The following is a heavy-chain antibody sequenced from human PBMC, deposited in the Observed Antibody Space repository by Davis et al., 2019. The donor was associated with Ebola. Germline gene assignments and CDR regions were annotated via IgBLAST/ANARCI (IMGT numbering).Heavy chain of an antibody. CDR3: ARDLPYGDYDY. CDR2: ISSSSSTI. Sequence: GESLKISCAASGFTFSSYSMNWVRQAPGKGLEWVSYISSSSSTIYYADSVKGRFTISRDNAKNSLYLQMTSLRAEDTAVYYCARDLPYGDYDYWGQGTLVTVSS. D-gene: IGHD4-17*01. V-gene: IGHV3-48*01. J-gene: IGHJ4*02. CDR1: GFTFSSYS.